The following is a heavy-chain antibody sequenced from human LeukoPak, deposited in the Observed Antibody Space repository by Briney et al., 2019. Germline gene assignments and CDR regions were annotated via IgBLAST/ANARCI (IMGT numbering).Heavy chain of an antibody. J-gene: IGHJ4*02. CDR2: VSGGGGNT. Sequence: ETLSLTCTVSGGSISSYYWSWVRQAPGKGLEWVSAVSGGGGNTYYADSVKGRFTISRDNSKNTLYLQMNSLRAEDTAVYYCAKEGGYGELSSYFDYWGQGTLVTVSS. CDR1: GGSISSYY. V-gene: IGHV3-23*01. CDR3: AKEGGYGELSSYFDY. D-gene: IGHD3-16*02.